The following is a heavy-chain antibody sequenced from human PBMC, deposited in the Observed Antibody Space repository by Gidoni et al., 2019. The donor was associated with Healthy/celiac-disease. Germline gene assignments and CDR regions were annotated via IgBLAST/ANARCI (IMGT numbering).Heavy chain of an antibody. CDR3: AKDLYSGIAVAGKD. Sequence: EVQLVESGGGLVQPGRSLRLSCAASGFTFDDYAMHWVRQAPGKGLEWVSGISWNSGSIGYADSVKGRFTISRDNAKNSLYLQMNSLRAEDTALYYCAKDLYSGIAVAGKDWGQGTLVTVSS. CDR2: ISWNSGSI. J-gene: IGHJ4*02. V-gene: IGHV3-9*01. CDR1: GFTFDDYA. D-gene: IGHD6-19*01.